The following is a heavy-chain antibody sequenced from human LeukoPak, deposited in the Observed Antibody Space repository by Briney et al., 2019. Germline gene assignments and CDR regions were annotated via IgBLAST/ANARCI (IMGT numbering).Heavy chain of an antibody. CDR2: IRYDGSNK. CDR1: GFTFSSYG. J-gene: IGHJ4*02. Sequence: GGSLRLSCAASGFTFSSYGMHWVRQAPGKGLEWVAFIRYDGSNKYYADSVKGRFTISRDNSKNTLYLRMNSLRAEDTAVYYCAKDDRGYCSSTSCYNYWGQGTLATVSS. D-gene: IGHD2-2*02. CDR3: AKDDRGYCSSTSCYNY. V-gene: IGHV3-30*02.